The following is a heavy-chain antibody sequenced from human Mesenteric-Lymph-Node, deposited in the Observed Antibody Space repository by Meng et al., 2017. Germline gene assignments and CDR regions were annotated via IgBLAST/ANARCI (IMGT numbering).Heavy chain of an antibody. D-gene: IGHD4-23*01. CDR1: GFSFSTYA. J-gene: IGHJ4*02. CDR2: ISGDGSGT. V-gene: IGHV3-74*01. Sequence: GRSLRPACAVSGFSFSTYAFSWVRRVPGKGLVWVVRISGDGSGTTYADSVKGRFTISRDNANSTLYLQMNSLRVEDTAVYYCVRAQDGGSRGRYFDYWGQGTLVTVSS. CDR3: VRAQDGGSRGRYFDY.